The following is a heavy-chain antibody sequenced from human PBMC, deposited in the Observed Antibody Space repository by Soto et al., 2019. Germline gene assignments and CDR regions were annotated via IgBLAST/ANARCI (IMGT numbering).Heavy chain of an antibody. CDR3: ARPDEGGYSSNHHYYYALDV. CDR2: IIPIFDIT. CDR1: GGTFRSYS. Sequence: SVKCSCKASGGTFRSYSISWVRQAPGQGLEWMGGIIPIFDITNYAQKFQGRVTITADESTSTAYMELSSLGSDDTAVYYCARPDEGGYSSNHHYYYALDVWGQGTTVTVSS. V-gene: IGHV1-69*01. D-gene: IGHD3-22*01. J-gene: IGHJ6*02.